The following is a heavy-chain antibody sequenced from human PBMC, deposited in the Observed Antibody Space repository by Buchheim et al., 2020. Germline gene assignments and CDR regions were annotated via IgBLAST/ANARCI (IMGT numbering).Heavy chain of an antibody. CDR1: GYSFTSYW. J-gene: IGHJ4*02. V-gene: IGHV5-51*01. Sequence: EVQLVQSGAEVKKPGESLKISCKGSGYSFTSYWIGWVRQMPGKGLEWMGIIYPGDSDTRYSPSFQGQVTISADKSISTAYLQWSSLKASDTAMYYCARSSVYYDYVWGSYRLYYFDYWGQGTL. CDR2: IYPGDSDT. D-gene: IGHD3-16*02. CDR3: ARSSVYYDYVWGSYRLYYFDY.